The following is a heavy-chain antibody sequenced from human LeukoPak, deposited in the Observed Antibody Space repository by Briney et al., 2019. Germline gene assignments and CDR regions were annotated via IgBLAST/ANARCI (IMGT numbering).Heavy chain of an antibody. D-gene: IGHD3-22*01. CDR2: MSPNSGDT. V-gene: IGHV1-8*01. CDR3: ARGPITTRSHFDY. CDR1: GYTFTTHD. Sequence: ASVKVFCKASGYTFTTHDINWVRQATGQGLEWLGWMSPNSGDTGYAQKFQGRVTITADESTSTAYMELSSLRSEDTAVYYCARGPITTRSHFDYWGQGTLVTVSS. J-gene: IGHJ4*02.